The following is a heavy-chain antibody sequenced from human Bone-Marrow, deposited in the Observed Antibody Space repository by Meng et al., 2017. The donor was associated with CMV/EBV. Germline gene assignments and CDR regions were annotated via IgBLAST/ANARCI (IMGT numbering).Heavy chain of an antibody. V-gene: IGHV3-7*01. J-gene: IGHJ3*01. D-gene: IGHD2-8*01. CDR3: ARDGACINGVCSYTF. CDR2: IKQDGSEK. CDR1: GFTFSSYW. Sequence: GGSLRLSCAASGFTFSSYWMSWVRQAPGKGLEWVANIKQDGSEKYYVDSVKGRFTISRDNAKNSLYLQMNSLRAEDTAVYYCARDGACINGVCSYTFWGQGTMVTVSS.